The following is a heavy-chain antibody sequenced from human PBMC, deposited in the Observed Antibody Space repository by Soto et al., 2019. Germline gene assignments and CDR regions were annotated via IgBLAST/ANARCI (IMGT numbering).Heavy chain of an antibody. D-gene: IGHD3-3*01. CDR2: INHTGGT. Sequence: SETLSLTCAVYGGSVNGYYWNWIRQPPGKGLEWIGEINHTGGTHYNPSLKSRVTMSVDTSKNQFSLRLSSVTVADTAIYYCATRITVFGLLIPPFDPWGQGTQVTVSS. J-gene: IGHJ5*02. CDR3: ATRITVFGLLIPPFDP. V-gene: IGHV4-34*01. CDR1: GGSVNGYY.